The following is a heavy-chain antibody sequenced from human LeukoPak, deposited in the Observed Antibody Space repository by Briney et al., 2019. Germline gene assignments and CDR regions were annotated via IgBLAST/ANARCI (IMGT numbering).Heavy chain of an antibody. Sequence: PSETLSLTCTVSGGSIRSYYWSWIRQPAGKGLEWIGRIYTSGSTNYNASLKSRVSMSVDTSKNQFSLKLSSVTAADTAVFYCARENSWSYRAFDYWGQGTLVTVSS. J-gene: IGHJ4*02. CDR1: GGSIRSYY. D-gene: IGHD1-26*01. V-gene: IGHV4-4*07. CDR3: ARENSWSYRAFDY. CDR2: IYTSGST.